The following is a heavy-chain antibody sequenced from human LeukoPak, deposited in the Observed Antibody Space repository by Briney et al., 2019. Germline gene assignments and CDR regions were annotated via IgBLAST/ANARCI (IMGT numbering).Heavy chain of an antibody. CDR3: ARGEHCTNGVCYTAYYYMDV. CDR2: INTNTGNP. Sequence: ASVKVSCKASGYTFTSYDINWVRQAPGQGLEWMGWINTNTGNPTYAQGFTGRFVFSLDTSVSTAYLQISSLKAEDTAVYYCARGEHCTNGVCYTAYYYMDVWGKGTTVTVSS. CDR1: GYTFTSYD. J-gene: IGHJ6*03. V-gene: IGHV7-4-1*02. D-gene: IGHD2-8*01.